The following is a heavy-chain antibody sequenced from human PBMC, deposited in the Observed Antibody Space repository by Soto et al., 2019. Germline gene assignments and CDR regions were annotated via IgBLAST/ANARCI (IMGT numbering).Heavy chain of an antibody. J-gene: IGHJ4*02. CDR2: IWYDGSNK. CDR3: ARDTGDYGFDY. D-gene: IGHD4-17*01. CDR1: GFTFSSYG. V-gene: IGHV3-33*01. Sequence: QVQLVESGGGVVQPGRSLRLSCAASGFTFSSYGMHWVRQAPGKGLEWVAVIWYDGSNKYYADSVKGRLTISRDNSKNTLYLQMNSLRAEDTAVYYCARDTGDYGFDYWGQGTLVTVSS.